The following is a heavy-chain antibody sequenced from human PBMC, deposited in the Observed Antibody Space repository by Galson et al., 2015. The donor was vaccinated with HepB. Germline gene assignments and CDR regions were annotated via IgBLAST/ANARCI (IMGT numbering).Heavy chain of an antibody. CDR1: GYRFSNYG. J-gene: IGHJ3*02. CDR3: ARSQVPIKGFDI. V-gene: IGHV1-18*01. CDR2: ISAHTENT. Sequence: SVKVSCKGSGYRFSNYGITWVRQAPGQGLEWMGWISAHTENTNYAQKLQGRVTMTTDTSTSTAYMELRSLSSDDTAVYYCARSQVPIKGFDIWGQGTVVTVSS.